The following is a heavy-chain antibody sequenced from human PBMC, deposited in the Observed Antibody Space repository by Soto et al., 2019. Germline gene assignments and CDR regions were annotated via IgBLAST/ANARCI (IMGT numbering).Heavy chain of an antibody. CDR1: GYTFTGYY. D-gene: IGHD3-16*01. Sequence: QVQLVQSGAEVKKPGASVKVTCKASGYTFTGYYIHWVRQAPGQGLEWMGWTNPSSGDTNYAQKFQGRVTMTRDTSISSAFMELGRLTFYDTAVYYCARGGGEMATPPPYIYWGQGTLVTVSS. CDR2: TNPSSGDT. CDR3: ARGGGEMATPPPYIY. V-gene: IGHV1-2*02. J-gene: IGHJ4*02.